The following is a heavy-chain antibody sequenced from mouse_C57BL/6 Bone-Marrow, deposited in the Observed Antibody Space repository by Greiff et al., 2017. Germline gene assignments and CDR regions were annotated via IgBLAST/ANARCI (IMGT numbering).Heavy chain of an antibody. CDR2: IHPADGDT. Sequence: VQLQQPGAELVKPGASVKVSCKASGYTFTSYWMHWVKQRPGQGLEWIGRIHPADGDTNYNRKFKGKATLTVDKSSSTAYMQLSSLTSEDSAVYYCANTVVDAGDYGGQGTTLTVSS. CDR3: ANTVVDAGDY. J-gene: IGHJ2*01. V-gene: IGHV1-74*01. D-gene: IGHD1-1*01. CDR1: GYTFTSYW.